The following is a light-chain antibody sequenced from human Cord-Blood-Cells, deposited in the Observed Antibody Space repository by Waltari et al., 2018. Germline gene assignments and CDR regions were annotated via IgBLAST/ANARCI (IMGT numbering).Light chain of an antibody. J-gene: IGKJ2*01. CDR3: QQYGSSPPYT. CDR1: QSVSSSY. CDR2: GAS. Sequence: EIVLTQSPGTLSLSPGERATLSCRASQSVSSSYLAWYQQKPGQAPRLLIYGASSRATGIPDRVSGRWSGTDFTLTISRLEPEDFAVYYCQQYGSSPPYTFGQGTKLEIK. V-gene: IGKV3-20*01.